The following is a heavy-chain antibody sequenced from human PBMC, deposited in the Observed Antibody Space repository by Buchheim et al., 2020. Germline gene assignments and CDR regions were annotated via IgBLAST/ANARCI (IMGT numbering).Heavy chain of an antibody. Sequence: VQLVESGGGVVQPGRSLRLSCAASGFTFSSYAMHWVRQAPGKGLEWVAVISYDGSNKYYADSVKGRFTISRDNSKNTLYLQMNSLRAEDTAVYYCARGSISGWYYQNYYGMDVWGQGTT. CDR3: ARGSISGWYYQNYYGMDV. D-gene: IGHD6-19*01. V-gene: IGHV3-30*04. J-gene: IGHJ6*02. CDR1: GFTFSSYA. CDR2: ISYDGSNK.